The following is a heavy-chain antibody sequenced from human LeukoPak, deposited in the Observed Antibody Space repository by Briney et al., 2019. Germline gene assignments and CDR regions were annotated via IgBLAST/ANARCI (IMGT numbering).Heavy chain of an antibody. V-gene: IGHV3-23*01. D-gene: IGHD5-24*01. CDR3: AKVDVENCFDY. Sequence: GGSLRLSCAASGFTFNNYGMSWVRQAPGRGLEWVSAISRDGGDTFYADSVKGRFTISRDNSKNTLYLQMNSLRAEDTAVYYCAKVDVENCFDYWGQGTLVTVSS. J-gene: IGHJ4*02. CDR2: ISRDGGDT. CDR1: GFTFNNYG.